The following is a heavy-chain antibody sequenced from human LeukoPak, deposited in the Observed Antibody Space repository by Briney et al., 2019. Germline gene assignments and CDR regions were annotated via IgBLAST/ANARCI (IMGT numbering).Heavy chain of an antibody. CDR3: ARAGRGAARPYYYYYYMDV. CDR1: GGSFSGYY. J-gene: IGHJ6*03. V-gene: IGHV4-34*01. Sequence: NPSETLSLTCAVYGGSFSGYYWSWIRQPPGKGLEWIGEINHSGSTNYNPSLKSRVTISVDTSKNQFSRKLSSVTAADTAVYYCARAGRGAARPYYYYYYMDVWGKGTTVTVSS. D-gene: IGHD6-6*01. CDR2: INHSGST.